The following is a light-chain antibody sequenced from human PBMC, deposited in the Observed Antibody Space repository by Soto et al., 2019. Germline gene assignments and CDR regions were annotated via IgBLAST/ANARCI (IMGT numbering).Light chain of an antibody. CDR1: QSVSSNY. V-gene: IGKV3-20*01. CDR3: QQYGRSPRVT. Sequence: EIVLTQSPGTLSLSPGERATLSCRASQSVSSNYLAWYQQKPGQAPRLLIYGASSRATGIPDRFSGSGSGTDFILTISRLEPEDFAVYYCQQYGRSPRVTFGGGTKVEIK. CDR2: GAS. J-gene: IGKJ4*01.